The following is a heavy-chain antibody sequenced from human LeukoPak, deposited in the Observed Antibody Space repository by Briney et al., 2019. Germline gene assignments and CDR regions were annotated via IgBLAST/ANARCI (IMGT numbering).Heavy chain of an antibody. CDR2: INSDGSST. J-gene: IGHJ4*02. CDR3: ASNSRYCSGGSCYSEFDY. CDR1: GFTFSSYW. Sequence: PGGSLRLSCAASGFTFSSYWMHWVRQAPGKGLVWVSRINSDGSSTSYADSVKGRFTISRDNAKNTLYLQMNSLRAEDTAVYYCASNSRYCSGGSCYSEFDYWGQGTLVTVSS. V-gene: IGHV3-74*01. D-gene: IGHD2-15*01.